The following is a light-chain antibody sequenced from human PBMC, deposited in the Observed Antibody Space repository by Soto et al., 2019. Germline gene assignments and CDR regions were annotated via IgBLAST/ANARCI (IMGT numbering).Light chain of an antibody. CDR1: QSVSKY. Sequence: EIVLTQSPGTLALSPGEGATLSCRASQSVSKYLAWYQQKPGQAPRLLIYGASSRATGIPDSFSGSGSGTDFTLTISRLEPEDCAVYYYQQYGGSPQTFGQGTKVEIK. J-gene: IGKJ1*01. V-gene: IGKV3-20*01. CDR3: QQYGGSPQT. CDR2: GAS.